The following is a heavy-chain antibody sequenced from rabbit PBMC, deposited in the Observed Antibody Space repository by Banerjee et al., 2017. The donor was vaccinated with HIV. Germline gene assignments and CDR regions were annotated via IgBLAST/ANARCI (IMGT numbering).Heavy chain of an antibody. J-gene: IGHJ4*01. Sequence: QEQLEESGGGLVKPEGSLKLSCKASGIDFSSSGISWVRQAPGKGLEWIACINTSSGNTVYASWAKGPFTVSKTSSTTVTLQMTSLTAADTATYFCARDLAGVIGWNFNLWGQGTLVTVS. V-gene: IGHV1S45*01. D-gene: IGHD4-1*01. CDR3: ARDLAGVIGWNFNL. CDR1: GIDFSSSG. CDR2: INTSSGNT.